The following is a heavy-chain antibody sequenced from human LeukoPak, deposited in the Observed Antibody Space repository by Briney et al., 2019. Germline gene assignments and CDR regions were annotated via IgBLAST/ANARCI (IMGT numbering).Heavy chain of an antibody. V-gene: IGHV4-59*08. J-gene: IGHJ4*02. Sequence: SETLSLTCTVSGGSINSYYWSWIRQPPGKGLEWIGYVYYSGSTRYNPSLKSRVTISVDTSKNQFSLKLSSVTAADTAVYYCARHWGTTVVSPLTAWDYWGQGTLVTVSS. D-gene: IGHD4-23*01. CDR3: ARHWGTTVVSPLTAWDY. CDR1: GGSINSYY. CDR2: VYYSGST.